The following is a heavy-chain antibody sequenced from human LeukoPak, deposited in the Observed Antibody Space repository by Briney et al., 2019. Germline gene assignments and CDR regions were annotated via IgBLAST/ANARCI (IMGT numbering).Heavy chain of an antibody. CDR3: ARHSSGYSYGPFDY. CDR1: GGSISSYY. CDR2: IYYSGST. D-gene: IGHD5-18*01. V-gene: IGHV4-59*08. J-gene: IGHJ4*02. Sequence: SETLPLTCTVSGGSISSYYWSWIRQPPGKGLEWIGYIYYSGSTNYNPSLKSRVTISVDTSKNQFSLKLSSVTAADTAVYYCARHSSGYSYGPFDYWGQGTLVTVSS.